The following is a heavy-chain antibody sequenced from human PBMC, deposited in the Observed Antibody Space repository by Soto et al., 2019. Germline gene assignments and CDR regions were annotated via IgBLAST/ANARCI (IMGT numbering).Heavy chain of an antibody. CDR2: TYPGDSDT. CDR1: GYSFTSYW. V-gene: IGHV5-51*01. D-gene: IGHD6-13*01. Sequence: PGESLKISCKGSGYSFTSYWIGWVRQMPGKGLEWMGITYPGDSDTRYSPSFQGQVTISADKSISTAYLQWSSLKASDTAMYYCASQTYSSPRGYYYYYGMDVWGQGTTVTVSS. CDR3: ASQTYSSPRGYYYYYGMDV. J-gene: IGHJ6*02.